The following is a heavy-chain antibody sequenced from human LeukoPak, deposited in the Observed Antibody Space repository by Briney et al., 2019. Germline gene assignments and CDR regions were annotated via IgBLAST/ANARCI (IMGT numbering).Heavy chain of an antibody. Sequence: GRSLRLSCAASGFPFSSYGMHWVRQAPGKGLEWVAVKSYDGRNKYYADSVKGRFTISRDNSKNTLYLQMNSLRAEDTAVYYCAKDNRRYFDWFDYWGQGTLVTVSS. J-gene: IGHJ4*02. CDR1: GFPFSSYG. CDR2: KSYDGRNK. D-gene: IGHD3-9*01. V-gene: IGHV3-30*18. CDR3: AKDNRRYFDWFDY.